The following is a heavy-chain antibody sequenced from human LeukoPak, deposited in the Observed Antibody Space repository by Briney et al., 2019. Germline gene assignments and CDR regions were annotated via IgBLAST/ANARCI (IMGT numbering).Heavy chain of an antibody. D-gene: IGHD3-3*01. CDR3: ARDAFLLRFLEWLFYPAKGAYYYYYMDV. V-gene: IGHV1-69*13. CDR2: IIPIFGTA. J-gene: IGHJ6*03. CDR1: GGTFSSYA. Sequence: SVKVSCKASGGTFSSYAISWVRQAPGQGLEWMGGIIPIFGTANYAQKFQGRVTITADESTSTAYMELSSLRSEDTAVYYCARDAFLLRFLEWLFYPAKGAYYYYYMDVWGKGTTVTVSS.